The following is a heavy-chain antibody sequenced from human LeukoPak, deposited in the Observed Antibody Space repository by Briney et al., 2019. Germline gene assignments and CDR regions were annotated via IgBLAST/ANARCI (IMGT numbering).Heavy chain of an antibody. CDR2: ISYDGSNK. CDR3: ARIPRTWLRFPYFDY. V-gene: IGHV3-30-3*01. CDR1: AFTFSNYT. Sequence: GGSLRLSCAASAFTFSNYTMHWVRQAPGKGLEWVAVISYDGSNKYCADSVKGRFTISRDNSKNTLYLQMNCLRGEDTAVYYCARIPRTWLRFPYFDYWGQGTLVTVSS. D-gene: IGHD5-12*01. J-gene: IGHJ4*02.